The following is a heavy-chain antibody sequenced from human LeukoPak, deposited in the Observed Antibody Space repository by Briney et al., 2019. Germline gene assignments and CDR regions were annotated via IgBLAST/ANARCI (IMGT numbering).Heavy chain of an antibody. CDR1: GGSISSGSYS. CDR3: ATSGWYLLPGVY. CDR2: IYYSGST. V-gene: IGHV4-39*01. J-gene: IGHJ4*02. Sequence: PSETLSLTCTVSGGSISSGSYSWAWIRQPPGKGLEWIGSIYYSGSTYYNPPLESRVTISVDTSKNQFSLKLSSVTAADTAVYYCATSGWYLLPGVYWGQGTLVTVSS. D-gene: IGHD6-19*01.